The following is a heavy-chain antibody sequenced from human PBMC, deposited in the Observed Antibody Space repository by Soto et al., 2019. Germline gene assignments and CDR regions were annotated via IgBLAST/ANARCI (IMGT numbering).Heavy chain of an antibody. CDR1: GGSLGSSGYY. D-gene: IGHD6-13*01. J-gene: IGHJ4*02. Sequence: SETLSLTCTVSGGSLGSSGYYWGWIRQSPGKGLEWIGNIYYSGNTFYNPSLKSRVTISVDTSKNQIYLHLSAVTAADTAIFYCASIAAPGTTHFDFWGQGTLFTVS. CDR2: IYYSGNT. CDR3: ASIAAPGTTHFDF. V-gene: IGHV4-39*01.